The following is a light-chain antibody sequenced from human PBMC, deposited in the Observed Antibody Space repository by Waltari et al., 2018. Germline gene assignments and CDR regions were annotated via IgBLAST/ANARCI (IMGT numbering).Light chain of an antibody. CDR1: SRDIGGYVY. CDR2: DVI. J-gene: IGLJ3*02. Sequence: QSALTQPASVSGSPGQSITISCTGTSRDIGGYVYVSWYQQYPGKAPKPIIYDVIYRPSGVSNRFSGSKSGNTASLTISGLQAEDEANYYCCSYTSASTLGVFGGGTKLTVL. V-gene: IGLV2-14*03. CDR3: CSYTSASTLGV.